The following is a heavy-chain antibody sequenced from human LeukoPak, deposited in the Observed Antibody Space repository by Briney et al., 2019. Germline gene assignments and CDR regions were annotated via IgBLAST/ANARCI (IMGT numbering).Heavy chain of an antibody. CDR2: IYYSGST. CDR3: ARATGGWFGEIHFDY. D-gene: IGHD3-10*01. V-gene: IGHV4-39*07. J-gene: IGHJ4*02. CDR1: GGSISSSSYY. Sequence: TSETLSLTCTVSGGSISSSSYYWGWIRQPPGKGLEWIGSIYYSGSTYYNPSLKSRVTISVDKSKNQFSLNLSSMTAADTAVYYCARATGGWFGEIHFDYWGQGTLVTVSS.